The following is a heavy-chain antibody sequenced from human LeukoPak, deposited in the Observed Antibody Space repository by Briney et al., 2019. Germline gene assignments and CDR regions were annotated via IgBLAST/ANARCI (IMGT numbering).Heavy chain of an antibody. CDR1: GYTFTSYG. D-gene: IGHD2-15*01. Sequence: GASVKVSCKASGYTFTSYGISWVRQAPGQGLEWMGWISAYNGNTNYAQKLQGRVTMTTDTSTSTAYMELRSLRSEDTAVYYCVRAAHYYYYGMDVWGQGTTVTVSS. CDR2: ISAYNGNT. CDR3: VRAAHYYYYGMDV. J-gene: IGHJ6*02. V-gene: IGHV1-18*01.